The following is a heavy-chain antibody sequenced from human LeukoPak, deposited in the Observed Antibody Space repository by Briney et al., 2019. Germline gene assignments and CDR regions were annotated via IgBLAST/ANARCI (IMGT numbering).Heavy chain of an antibody. V-gene: IGHV4-4*02. J-gene: IGHJ6*03. CDR2: IYHSGST. Sequence: PSETLSLTCAVSGGSISSSNWWSWVRQPPGKGLEWIGEIYHSGSTNYNPSLKSRVTISVDMSKNQFSLKLSSVTAADTAVYYCARGARSGWLESHYMDVWGKGTTVTVSS. CDR3: ARGARSGWLESHYMDV. D-gene: IGHD6-19*01. CDR1: GGSISSSNW.